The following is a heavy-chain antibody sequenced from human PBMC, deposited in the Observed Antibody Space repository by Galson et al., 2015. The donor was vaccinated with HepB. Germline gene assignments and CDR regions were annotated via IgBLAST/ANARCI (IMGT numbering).Heavy chain of an antibody. CDR1: GFSLNSSGVG. CDR3: VHGYTNCWYALHFDY. J-gene: IGHJ4*02. D-gene: IGHD6-13*01. Sequence: PALVKPTQTLTLTCTFSGFSLNSSGVGVGWIRQPPGKALEWLALIYWNDNKRYSPSLKSRLTITKDTSKNQVVLTMTNMDPADTATYYCVHGYTNCWYALHFDYCGQGTLVTVSS. V-gene: IGHV2-5*01. CDR2: IYWNDNK.